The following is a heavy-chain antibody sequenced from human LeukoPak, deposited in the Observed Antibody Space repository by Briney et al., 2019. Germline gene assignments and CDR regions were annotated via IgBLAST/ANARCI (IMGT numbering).Heavy chain of an antibody. V-gene: IGHV3-23*01. J-gene: IGHJ4*02. CDR3: AFRITTLY. Sequence: GGSLRLSCAASGFTYSSYAMTWVRQAPGKGLEWVSLISSSGGSTYYADSVEGRFTISRDNSKNTLYLQMNSLRAEDTAVYYCAFRITTLYWAQGTLVTVSS. CDR2: ISSSGGST. CDR1: GFTYSSYA. D-gene: IGHD3-10*01.